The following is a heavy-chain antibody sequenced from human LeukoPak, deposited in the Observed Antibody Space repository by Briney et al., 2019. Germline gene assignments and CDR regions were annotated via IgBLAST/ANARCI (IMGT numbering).Heavy chain of an antibody. CDR1: GGSISSSSYY. CDR3: ARPPGATYDIDLGDY. J-gene: IGHJ4*02. D-gene: IGHD3-9*01. V-gene: IGHV4-39*07. CDR2: IYYSGST. Sequence: SETPSLTCTVSGGSISSSSYYWGWIRQPPGKGLEWIGSIYYSGSTYYNPSLKSRVTISVDTSKNQFSLKLSSVTAADTAVYYCARPPGATYDIDLGDYWGQGTLVTVSP.